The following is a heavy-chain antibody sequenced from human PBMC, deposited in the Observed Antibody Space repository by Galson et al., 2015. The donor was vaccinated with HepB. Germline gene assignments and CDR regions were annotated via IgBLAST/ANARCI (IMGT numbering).Heavy chain of an antibody. V-gene: IGHV3-30*18. Sequence: SLRLSCAASGFTFSSYGMHWVRQAPGKGLEWVAVISYDGSNKYYADSVKGRFTISRDNSKNTLYLQMNSLRAEDTAVYYCAKDGPSGSYYGEDAFDIWGQGTMVTVSS. J-gene: IGHJ3*02. CDR3: AKDGPSGSYYGEDAFDI. D-gene: IGHD1-26*01. CDR1: GFTFSSYG. CDR2: ISYDGSNK.